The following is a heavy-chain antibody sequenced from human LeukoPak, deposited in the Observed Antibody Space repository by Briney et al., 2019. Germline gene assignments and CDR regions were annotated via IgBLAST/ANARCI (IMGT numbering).Heavy chain of an antibody. J-gene: IGHJ3*02. CDR1: GYTFTGYY. V-gene: IGHV1-2*02. D-gene: IGHD3-22*01. CDR3: ARVFYYDSSGYYGSAFDI. Sequence: ASVKVSCKASGYTFTGYYMHWVRQAPGQGLEWMGWINPNSGGTNYAQKFQGRVTMTRDTSISTAYMELSRLRSDDTAVYYCARVFYYDSSGYYGSAFDIWGQGTMVTVSS. CDR2: INPNSGGT.